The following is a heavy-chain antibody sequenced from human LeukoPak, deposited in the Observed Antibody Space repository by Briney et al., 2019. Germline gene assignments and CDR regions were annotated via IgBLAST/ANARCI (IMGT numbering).Heavy chain of an antibody. Sequence: PSETLSLTCTVSGGSISSYYWSWIRLPPGKGLEWIGYIYYSGSTNYNPSLKSRVTISVDTSKNQFSLKLSSVTAADTAVYYCARGTRDDYSNYAAYYFDYWGQGTLVTVSS. CDR3: ARGTRDDYSNYAAYYFDY. J-gene: IGHJ4*02. CDR1: GGSISSYY. V-gene: IGHV4-59*01. D-gene: IGHD4-11*01. CDR2: IYYSGST.